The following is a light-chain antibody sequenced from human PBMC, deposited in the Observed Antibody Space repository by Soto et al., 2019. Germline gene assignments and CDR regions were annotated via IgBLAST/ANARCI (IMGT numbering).Light chain of an antibody. CDR2: WAS. CDR3: QQYYTPQT. J-gene: IGKJ1*01. CDR1: QSVLYTSSNKNY. V-gene: IGKV4-1*01. Sequence: DIVLTQSPDSLDVSLGERATINCKSSQSVLYTSSNKNYLAWYQQKPGQPPKLLIYWASTRESGVPDRFSGSGSGTDFTLTISSLQAEDVAVYYCQQYYTPQTFGQGTKVEIK.